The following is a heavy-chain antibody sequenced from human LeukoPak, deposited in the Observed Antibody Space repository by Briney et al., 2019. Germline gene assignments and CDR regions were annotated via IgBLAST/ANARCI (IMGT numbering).Heavy chain of an antibody. D-gene: IGHD3-9*01. Sequence: GGSLRLSCAASGFTVSTSYMGWVRQAPGKGLVWVSRINGDGRNINYADSVRGRFTISRDNAKNTLYLQMNTLRVEDTAVYYCTRDLMDYDVSTGLHHYYMDVWGQGTTVTVSS. CDR1: GFTVSTSY. CDR2: INGDGRNI. J-gene: IGHJ6*02. V-gene: IGHV3-74*01. CDR3: TRDLMDYDVSTGLHHYYMDV.